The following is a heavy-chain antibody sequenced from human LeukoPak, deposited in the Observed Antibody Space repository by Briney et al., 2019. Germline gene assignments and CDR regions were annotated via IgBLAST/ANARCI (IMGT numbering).Heavy chain of an antibody. J-gene: IGHJ6*03. CDR2: ITSSGTYI. Sequence: GGSLRLSCAASGFTFNNYNMNWVRQAPGKALEWVSSITSSGTYIFYADSVKGRFTISRDNAKNSLYLQMNSLGPEDTAVYYCARDPYSGNYGNYYYMGVWGKGTTVTISS. V-gene: IGHV3-21*01. D-gene: IGHD1-26*01. CDR3: ARDPYSGNYGNYYYMGV. CDR1: GFTFNNYN.